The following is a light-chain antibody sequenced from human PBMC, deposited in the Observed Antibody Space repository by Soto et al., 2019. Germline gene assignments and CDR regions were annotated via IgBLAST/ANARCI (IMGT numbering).Light chain of an antibody. Sequence: DIVMTQSPDSLAVSLGEMATINCKSSRSVIYRSNNKNYFDWYQQKSGQPPKXLFYWASTRESGVPERFSASGSGTDFTLTISGLQAEDVAVYYCQQYYSTPLSFGGGTKVDIK. CDR1: RSVIYRSNNKNY. CDR2: WAS. J-gene: IGKJ4*01. V-gene: IGKV4-1*01. CDR3: QQYYSTPLS.